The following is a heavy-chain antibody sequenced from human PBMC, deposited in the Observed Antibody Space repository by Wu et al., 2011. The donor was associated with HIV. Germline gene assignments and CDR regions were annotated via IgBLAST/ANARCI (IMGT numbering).Heavy chain of an antibody. Sequence: LVEVWGGLVQPGGSLRLSCAASGFTFSSYAMHWVRQAPGKGLEYVSAISSNGGSTYYANSVKGRFTISRDNSKNTLYLQMGSLRAEDMAVYYCARDSSGYYYLGAFDIWGQGTMVTVSS. V-gene: IGHV3-64*01. J-gene: IGHJ3*02. CDR1: GFTFSSYA. CDR3: ARDSSGYYYLGAFDI. D-gene: IGHD3-22*01. CDR2: ISSNGGST.